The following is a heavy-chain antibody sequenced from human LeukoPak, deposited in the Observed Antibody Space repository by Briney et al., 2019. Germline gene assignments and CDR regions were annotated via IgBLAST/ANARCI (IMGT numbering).Heavy chain of an antibody. CDR1: GFTFSSYA. CDR2: ISGSGGST. Sequence: GGSLRLSCAASGFTFSSYAMSWVRQAPGKGLEWVSAISGSGGSTYYADSVKGRFTISRDNAKNSLYLQMNSLRAEDTAVYYCARDPTYDFWSGYPEHFDYWGQGTLVTVSS. CDR3: ARDPTYDFWSGYPEHFDY. D-gene: IGHD3-3*01. J-gene: IGHJ4*02. V-gene: IGHV3-23*01.